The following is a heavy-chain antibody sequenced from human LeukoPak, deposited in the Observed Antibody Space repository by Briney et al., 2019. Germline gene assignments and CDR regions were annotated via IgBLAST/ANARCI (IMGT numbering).Heavy chain of an antibody. CDR3: ARDRDCGDGGCYPHFDY. Sequence: GGSLRLSCAASGFTFSSNWMSWVRQAPGKGLEWVADIRQDGSDKYYMDSVKGRFTISRDNAKNSLSLQMNSLRVEDTAVYYCARDRDCGDGGCYPHFDYWGQGVRVTVSS. D-gene: IGHD2-15*01. CDR1: GFTFSSNW. J-gene: IGHJ4*02. CDR2: IRQDGSDK. V-gene: IGHV3-7*01.